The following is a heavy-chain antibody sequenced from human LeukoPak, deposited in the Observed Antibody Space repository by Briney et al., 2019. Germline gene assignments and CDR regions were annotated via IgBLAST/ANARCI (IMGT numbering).Heavy chain of an antibody. Sequence: SETLSLTCTVSGGSISSYYWSWIRQPPEKGLEWIGYIYYSGSTNYNPSLKSRVTISVDTSKNQFSLKLSSVTAADTAVYYCARERPNNYFDYWGQGTLVTVSS. J-gene: IGHJ4*02. CDR2: IYYSGST. CDR1: GGSISSYY. CDR3: ARERPNNYFDY. V-gene: IGHV4-59*01.